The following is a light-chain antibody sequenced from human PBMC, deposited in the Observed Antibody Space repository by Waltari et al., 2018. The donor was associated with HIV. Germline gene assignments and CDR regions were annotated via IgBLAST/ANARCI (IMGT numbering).Light chain of an antibody. CDR1: SSNIGGYY. Sequence: QSVLTQPPSVSAAPGQNVTIPCSGSSSNIGGYYVAWYHQVPGTAPKLLIYEDNKRPSGTPDRFSASKSGTSATLGITGLQTGDEADYYCGTWDNSLSGSVFGTGTKVTVL. J-gene: IGLJ1*01. CDR3: GTWDNSLSGSV. V-gene: IGLV1-51*02. CDR2: EDN.